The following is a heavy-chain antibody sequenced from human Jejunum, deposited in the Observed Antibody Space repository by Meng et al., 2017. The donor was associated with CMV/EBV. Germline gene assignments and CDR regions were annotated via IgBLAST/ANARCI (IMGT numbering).Heavy chain of an antibody. Sequence: FTFSSYEMNWVRQAPGKGLEWVSYISSSGSTIYYADSVKGRFTISRDNAKNSLYLQMNSLRAEDTAVYYCARNYDFWSGYYETDYWGQGTLVTVSS. CDR3: ARNYDFWSGYYETDY. V-gene: IGHV3-48*03. D-gene: IGHD3-3*01. CDR1: FTFSSYE. J-gene: IGHJ4*02. CDR2: ISSSGSTI.